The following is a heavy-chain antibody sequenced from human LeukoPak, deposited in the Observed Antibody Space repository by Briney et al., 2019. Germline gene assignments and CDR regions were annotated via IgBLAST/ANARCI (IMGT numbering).Heavy chain of an antibody. CDR1: GFTFRNHG. J-gene: IGHJ4*02. Sequence: GGTLRLSCAASGFTFRNHGMNWVRQAPGKGLEWVSGISPSGGGTYYADSVKGRFTISRDDSKNTLYLQMNSLRAEDTAVYYCAKEAPVAGEGDYYDSSGYDWGQGTLVTVSS. D-gene: IGHD3-22*01. CDR2: ISPSGGGT. CDR3: AKEAPVAGEGDYYDSSGYD. V-gene: IGHV3-23*01.